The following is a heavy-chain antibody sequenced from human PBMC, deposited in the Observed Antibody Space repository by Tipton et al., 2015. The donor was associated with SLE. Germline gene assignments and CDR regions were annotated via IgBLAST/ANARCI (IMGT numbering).Heavy chain of an antibody. V-gene: IGHV1-69*09. J-gene: IGHJ4*02. CDR3: ARVGGATSDY. CDR1: GVTFSSYA. Sequence: QLVQSGPEVKRPGSSVKVSCKASGVTFSSYAISWVRQAPGQGLEWMGGIIPILGIVNYAQKFQGRVTMTRDTSISTANMELSRLRSDDTAVYYCARVGGATSDYWDQGTLVTVSS. CDR2: IIPILGIV. D-gene: IGHD1-1*01.